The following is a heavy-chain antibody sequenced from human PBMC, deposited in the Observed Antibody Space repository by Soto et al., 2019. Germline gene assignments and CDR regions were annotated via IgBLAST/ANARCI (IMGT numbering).Heavy chain of an antibody. V-gene: IGHV4-59*01. CDR1: GCSISSYY. CDR3: ARDRGYSYGYSGMDV. J-gene: IGHJ6*02. Sequence: SETLSLTCTVSGCSISSYYWSWIRQPPGKGLEWIGYIYYSGSTNYNPSLKSRVTISVDTSKNQFSLKLSSVTAADTAVYYCARDRGYSYGYSGMDVWGQGTTVTVSS. CDR2: IYYSGST. D-gene: IGHD5-18*01.